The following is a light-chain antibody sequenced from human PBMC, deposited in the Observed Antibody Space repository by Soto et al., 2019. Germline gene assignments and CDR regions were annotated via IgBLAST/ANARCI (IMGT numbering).Light chain of an antibody. V-gene: IGKV3-15*01. CDR2: GAS. Sequence: EIVMTQSPATLSVSPGERATLSCRASQSVSTNLAWYQQRPGQAPRLLIYGASTRDDGIPGTFSGSGSGTEFTLTISSLQAEDFAVYYGQQYNNWPLTFGGGTKVEIK. CDR1: QSVSTN. J-gene: IGKJ4*01. CDR3: QQYNNWPLT.